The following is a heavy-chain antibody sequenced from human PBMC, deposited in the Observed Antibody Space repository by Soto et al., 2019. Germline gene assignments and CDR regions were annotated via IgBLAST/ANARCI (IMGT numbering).Heavy chain of an antibody. CDR1: GGSISSGDYY. D-gene: IGHD3-10*01. Sequence: QVQLQESGPGLVKPSQTLSLTCTVSGGSISSGDYYWSWIRQPPGKGLEWIGYIYYSGSTYYNPSLKSRVTLSVDTSKNQFSLKLSSVTAADTTVYYCARDQSDYYGSAYNWFDPWGQGTLVTVSS. V-gene: IGHV4-30-4*01. CDR3: ARDQSDYYGSAYNWFDP. J-gene: IGHJ5*02. CDR2: IYYSGST.